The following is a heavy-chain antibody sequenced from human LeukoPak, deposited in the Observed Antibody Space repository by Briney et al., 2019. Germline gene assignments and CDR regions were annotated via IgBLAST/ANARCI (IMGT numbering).Heavy chain of an antibody. D-gene: IGHD6-13*01. CDR3: AREVTGGAAGTRPILDY. CDR2: INHSGST. J-gene: IGHJ4*02. V-gene: IGHV4-34*01. CDR1: GGSFSGYY. Sequence: SETLSLTCAVYGGSFSGYYWSWIRQPPGKGLEWIGEINHSGSTNYNPSLKSRVTISVDTSKNQFSLKLSSVTAADTAVYYCAREVTGGAAGTRPILDYWGQGTLVTVSS.